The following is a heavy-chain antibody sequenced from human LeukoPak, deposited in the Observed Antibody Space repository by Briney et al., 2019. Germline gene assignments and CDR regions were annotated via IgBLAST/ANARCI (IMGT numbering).Heavy chain of an antibody. V-gene: IGHV1-69*05. J-gene: IGHJ4*02. D-gene: IGHD1/OR15-1a*01. CDR2: IIPIFGTA. CDR1: GGTFSSYA. Sequence: GAPVKVSCKASGGTFSSYAISWVRQAPGQGLEWMGGIIPIFGTANYAQKFQGRVTITTDESTSTAYMELSSLRSEDTAVYYCARRSRYNWNNPYFDYWGQGTLVTVSS. CDR3: ARRSRYNWNNPYFDY.